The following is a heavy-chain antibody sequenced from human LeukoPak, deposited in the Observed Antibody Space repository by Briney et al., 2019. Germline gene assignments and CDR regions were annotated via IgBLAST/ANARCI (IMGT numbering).Heavy chain of an antibody. V-gene: IGHV1-18*01. D-gene: IGHD6-19*01. CDR2: ISAYNGNT. CDR1: GYTFTSYG. J-gene: IGHJ4*02. CDR3: ARAPYSSGWYKPTTGFDY. Sequence: ASVKVSCKASGYTFTSYGITWVRQAPGQGLEWMGWISAYNGNTNYAQKLQGRVTMTTDTSTSTAYMELRSLRSDDTAVYYCARAPYSSGWYKPTTGFDYWGQGTLVTVSS.